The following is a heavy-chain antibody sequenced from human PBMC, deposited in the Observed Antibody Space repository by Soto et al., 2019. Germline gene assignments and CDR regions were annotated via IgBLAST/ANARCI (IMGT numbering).Heavy chain of an antibody. Sequence: WGSLRLSCAASGFTFSSYGMHCVRQAPCKGLEWVAVIWYDVINKYYADSVKGRFTISRDNSKNTLYLQMNSLRAEDTAVYYCARDPGYCSSTSCRRYFDYWGQGTLVTVSS. J-gene: IGHJ4*02. CDR3: ARDPGYCSSTSCRRYFDY. CDR1: GFTFSSYG. CDR2: IWYDVINK. V-gene: IGHV3-33*01. D-gene: IGHD2-2*01.